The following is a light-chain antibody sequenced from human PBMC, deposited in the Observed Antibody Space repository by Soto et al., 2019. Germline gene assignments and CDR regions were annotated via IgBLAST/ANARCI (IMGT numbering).Light chain of an antibody. Sequence: QSGLTQPPSGSGSPGQSVTISCTGTSGDVGTYNRVSWYQQPPGTAPKLMIYEVTNRPSGVPDRFSGSKSGNTASLTISGLQAEDEADYYCSSYTSGTTVVFGGGTKVTVL. J-gene: IGLJ2*01. V-gene: IGLV2-18*02. CDR3: SSYTSGTTVV. CDR2: EVT. CDR1: SGDVGTYNR.